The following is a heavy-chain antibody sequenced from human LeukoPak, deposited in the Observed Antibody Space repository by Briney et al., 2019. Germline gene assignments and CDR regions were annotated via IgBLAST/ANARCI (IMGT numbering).Heavy chain of an antibody. CDR2: INPSGGST. Sequence: ASVNVSCKASGYTFTSYYMHWVRQAPGQGLEWMGIINPSGGSTSYAQKFQGRVTMSRDTSTSTVYMELSSLRSEDTAVYYCALIAVAADFDYWGQGTLVTVSS. V-gene: IGHV1-46*01. CDR3: ALIAVAADFDY. J-gene: IGHJ4*02. D-gene: IGHD6-19*01. CDR1: GYTFTSYY.